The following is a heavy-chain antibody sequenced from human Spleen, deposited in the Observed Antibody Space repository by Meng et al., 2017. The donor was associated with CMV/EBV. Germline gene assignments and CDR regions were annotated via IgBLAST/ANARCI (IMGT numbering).Heavy chain of an antibody. CDR1: GFPFSSYW. J-gene: IGHJ4*02. V-gene: IGHV3-74*01. Sequence: GESLKISCAASGFPFSSYWMHWVRQAPGKGLVWVSRMNSDGSSKNYADSVKGRFSISRDNAKNTLYLQMNSLRAEDTAVYYCARGPYYCDYWGQGTQVTVSS. CDR3: ARGPYYCDY. CDR2: MNSDGSSK.